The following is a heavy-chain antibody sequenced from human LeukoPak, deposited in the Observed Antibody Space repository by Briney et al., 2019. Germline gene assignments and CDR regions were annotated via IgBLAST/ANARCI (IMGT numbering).Heavy chain of an antibody. J-gene: IGHJ4*02. CDR2: IGTAGDT. Sequence: GGSLRLSCAASGFTLSSYDIHWVRQATGKGLEWVSAIGTAGDTYYPGSVKGRFTISRENAKNSLYLQMNSLRAGDTAVYYCARGRVGAFDYWGQGTLVTVSS. CDR1: GFTLSSYD. D-gene: IGHD1-26*01. V-gene: IGHV3-13*01. CDR3: ARGRVGAFDY.